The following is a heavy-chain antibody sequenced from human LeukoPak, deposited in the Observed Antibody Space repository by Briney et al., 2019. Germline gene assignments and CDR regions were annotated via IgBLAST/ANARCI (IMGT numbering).Heavy chain of an antibody. CDR1: GYTFTSYG. CDR2: ISAYNGNT. CDR3: ARDCDRSGYYRAFFDY. D-gene: IGHD3-22*01. V-gene: IGHV1-18*01. J-gene: IGHJ4*02. Sequence: ASVKVSCKASGYTFTSYGISWVRQAPGQGLEGMGWISAYNGNTNYAQKRQGRVTMTTDTSTSTAYMELRSLRSDDTAVYYCARDCDRSGYYRAFFDYWGQGTLVTVSS.